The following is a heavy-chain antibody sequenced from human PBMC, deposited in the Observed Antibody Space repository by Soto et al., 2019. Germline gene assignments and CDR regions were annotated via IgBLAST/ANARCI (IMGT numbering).Heavy chain of an antibody. CDR1: GGSISSGGYF. CDR3: AREVGQTSSSDAFDI. J-gene: IGHJ3*02. V-gene: IGHV4-30-4*01. CDR2: IYSNGSP. D-gene: IGHD6-6*01. Sequence: SETLSLTCTVSGGSISSGGYFWSWIRQPPGKGLEWIAYIYSNGSPYYNPSLKSRVTISLDTSKNQFALKLSSVTAADTAVYFCAREVGQTSSSDAFDIWGQGTMVTV.